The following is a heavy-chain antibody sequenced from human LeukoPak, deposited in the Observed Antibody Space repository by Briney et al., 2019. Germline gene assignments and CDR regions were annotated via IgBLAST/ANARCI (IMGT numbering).Heavy chain of an antibody. CDR3: SSNYDSSGYHAFDI. CDR2: INSKSGGA. CDR1: GYTFTGYY. J-gene: IGHJ3*02. Sequence: ASVKVSCKASGYTFTGYYMHWVRQAPGQGLEWMAWINSKSGGANYERRFQGRVTVTRDTSISTAYMELSRLTSDDTAVYYCSSNYDSSGYHAFDIWGQGTLVTVSS. D-gene: IGHD3-22*01. V-gene: IGHV1-2*02.